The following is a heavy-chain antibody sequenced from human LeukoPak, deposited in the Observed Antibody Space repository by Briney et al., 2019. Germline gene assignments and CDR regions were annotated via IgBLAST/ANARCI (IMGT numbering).Heavy chain of an antibody. CDR1: GGSISSTSYY. CDR2: FYYSGSI. CDR3: ARVGLFGYCTRDSCHSPLDY. J-gene: IGHJ4*02. D-gene: IGHD2-15*01. Sequence: SETLSLTCIVSGGSISSTSYYWGWIRQSPGKGLEWIGSFYYSGSIFDNRSLRSRVTISIDMSKNQFLLKLTSVTAADTAVYYCARVGLFGYCTRDSCHSPLDYWGQGTLVTVSS. V-gene: IGHV4-39*07.